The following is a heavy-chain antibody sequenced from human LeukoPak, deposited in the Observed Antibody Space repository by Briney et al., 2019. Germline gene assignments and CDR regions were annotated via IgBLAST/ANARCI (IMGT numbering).Heavy chain of an antibody. J-gene: IGHJ3*02. D-gene: IGHD3-3*01. CDR1: GGSISSSNW. CDR3: ARAFRGIFGVFEAFDI. Sequence: SETLSLTCAVSGGSISSSNWWSWVRQPPGKGLEWIGEIYHSGSTNYNPSLKSRVTISVDKSKNQFSLKLSSVTAADTAVYYCARAFRGIFGVFEAFDIWGQGTMVTVSS. V-gene: IGHV4-4*02. CDR2: IYHSGST.